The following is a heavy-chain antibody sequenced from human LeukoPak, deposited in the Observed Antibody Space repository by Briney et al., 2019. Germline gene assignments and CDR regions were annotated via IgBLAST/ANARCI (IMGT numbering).Heavy chain of an antibody. D-gene: IGHD3-10*01. J-gene: IGHJ6*04. V-gene: IGHV3-23*01. CDR1: GFTFSSYA. CDR2: ISGSGGST. Sequence: GGSLRLSCAASGFTFSSYAMSWVRQAPGKGLEWASAISGSGGSTYYADSVKGRFTISRDSSKNTLYLQMNSLRAEDTAVYYCAKGRRTLRGDNNPPYYYYGMDVWGKGTTVTVSS. CDR3: AKGRRTLRGDNNPPYYYYGMDV.